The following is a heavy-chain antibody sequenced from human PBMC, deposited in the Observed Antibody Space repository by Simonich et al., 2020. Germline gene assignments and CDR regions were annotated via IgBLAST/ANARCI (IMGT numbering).Heavy chain of an antibody. CDR1: GYTFTGYY. CDR2: INPNRVGT. CDR3: ARGALTGDYYYMDV. Sequence: QVQLVQSGAEVKKPGASVKVSCKASGYTFTGYYMHWVRQAPGQGLEWMGWINPNRVGTNDAQKFQGRVTLTRNTSISTAYMELSRLRSDDTAVYYCARGALTGDYYYMDVWGKGTTVTVSS. J-gene: IGHJ6*03. V-gene: IGHV1-2*02. D-gene: IGHD7-27*01.